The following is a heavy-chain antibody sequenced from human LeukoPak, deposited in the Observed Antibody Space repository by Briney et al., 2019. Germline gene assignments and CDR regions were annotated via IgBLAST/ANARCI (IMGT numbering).Heavy chain of an antibody. CDR2: IYSGGSK. J-gene: IGHJ5*02. CDR3: ARVLWFGEPHNWFDP. V-gene: IGHV3-53*01. CDR1: GFTVSSNY. Sequence: GGSLRLSCAASGFTVSSNYMSWVRQAPGKGLEWVSVIYSGGSKYYADSVKGRFTISRDNSKNTLYLQMNSLRAEDTAVYYCARVLWFGEPHNWFDPWGQGTLVTVSS. D-gene: IGHD3-10*01.